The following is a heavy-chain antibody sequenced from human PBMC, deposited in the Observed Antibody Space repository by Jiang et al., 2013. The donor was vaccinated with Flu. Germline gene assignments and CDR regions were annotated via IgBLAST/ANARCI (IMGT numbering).Heavy chain of an antibody. CDR2: IIPIFGTA. J-gene: IGHJ2*01. Sequence: GAEVKKPGSSVKVSCKASGGTFSSYAISWVRQAPGQGLEWMGGIIPIFGTANYAQKFQGRVTMTRNTSISTAYMELSSLRSEDTAVYYCARAGRDITGRWYFDLWGLAPWSLSPQ. V-gene: IGHV1-69*05. CDR3: ARAGRDITGRWYFDL. D-gene: IGHD1-20*01. CDR1: GGTFSSYA.